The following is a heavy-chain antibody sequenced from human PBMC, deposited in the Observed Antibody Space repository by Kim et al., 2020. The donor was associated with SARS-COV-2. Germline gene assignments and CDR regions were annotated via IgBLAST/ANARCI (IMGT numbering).Heavy chain of an antibody. CDR3: ARGSFSVPAEYFQH. Sequence: ASVKVSCKASGYTFTSYAMNWVRQAPGQGLEWMGWINTNTGNPTYAQGFTGRFVFSLDTSVSTAYLQISSLKAEDTAVYYCARGSFSVPAEYFQHWGQGTLVTVSS. CDR2: INTNTGNP. V-gene: IGHV7-4-1*02. J-gene: IGHJ1*01. D-gene: IGHD2-2*01. CDR1: GYTFTSYA.